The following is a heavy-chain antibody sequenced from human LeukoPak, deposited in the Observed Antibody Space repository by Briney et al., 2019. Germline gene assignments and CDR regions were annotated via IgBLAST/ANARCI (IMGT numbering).Heavy chain of an antibody. D-gene: IGHD3-22*01. CDR3: ARDRYYYDSSGYYY. CDR1: GYTFTSYG. J-gene: IGHJ4*02. V-gene: IGHV1-18*01. Sequence: ASVKVSCKASGYTFTSYGISWVRQAPGQGLEWMRWISAYNGNTNYAQKLQGRVTMTTDTSTSTAYMELRSLRSDDTAVYYCARDRYYYDSSGYYYWGQGTLVTVSS. CDR2: ISAYNGNT.